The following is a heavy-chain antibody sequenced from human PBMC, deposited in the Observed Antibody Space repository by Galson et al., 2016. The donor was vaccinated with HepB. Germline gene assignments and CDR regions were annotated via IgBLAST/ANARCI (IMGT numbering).Heavy chain of an antibody. J-gene: IGHJ4*02. CDR3: ARTGY. CDR1: GGSVTSGYW. CDR2: IFHSGRT. D-gene: IGHD1-14*01. Sequence: LTCAVSGGSVTSGYWWSWVRQPPGKGLEWIGEIFHSGRTNYSPSLKSRVTISVDKSKDQFSLRLTSVTAADTAVYYCARTGYWGQGTLVTVSS. V-gene: IGHV4-4*02.